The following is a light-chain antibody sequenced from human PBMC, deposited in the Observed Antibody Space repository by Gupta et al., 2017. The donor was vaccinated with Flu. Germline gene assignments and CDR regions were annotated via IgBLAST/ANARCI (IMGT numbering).Light chain of an antibody. Sequence: QSALTQPPSASGSPGQPVTISCTGTSSDIGAYNFVSWHQQYPGKAPKLIIYEATKRPSGVPDRFSGSKSGNTASLTVSGLQAEDEADYYCSSHTRSNNCVFGTGTGVTVL. CDR2: EAT. CDR1: SSDIGAYNF. J-gene: IGLJ1*01. CDR3: SSHTRSNNCV. V-gene: IGLV2-8*01.